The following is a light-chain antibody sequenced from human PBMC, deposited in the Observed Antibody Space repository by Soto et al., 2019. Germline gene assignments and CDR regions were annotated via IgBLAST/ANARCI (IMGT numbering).Light chain of an antibody. CDR3: LQYSTWPPLYT. CDR2: DAS. Sequence: EIVMTQSPAALSVSLGERVSLTCRASQAVSSYLAWYQQKPGQAPRLLTSDASTRATDIPDRFSGSGSGTDFTLTISSLQSSDLAVYYCLQYSTWPPLYTFGQGTKLEIK. V-gene: IGKV3-15*01. CDR1: QAVSSY. J-gene: IGKJ2*01.